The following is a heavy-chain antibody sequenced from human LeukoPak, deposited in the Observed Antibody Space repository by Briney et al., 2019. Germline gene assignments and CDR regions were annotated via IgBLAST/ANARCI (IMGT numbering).Heavy chain of an antibody. Sequence: SGPALVKPTQTLTLTCTFSGFSLSTSGMRVSWIRQPPGKALKWLARIDWDDDKFYSTSLKTRLTISKDTSKNQVVLTMTNMDPVDTATYYCARMVISSYYFDYWGQGTLVTVSS. J-gene: IGHJ4*02. CDR3: ARMVISSYYFDY. D-gene: IGHD3-16*02. CDR2: IDWDDDK. CDR1: GFSLSTSGMR. V-gene: IGHV2-70*04.